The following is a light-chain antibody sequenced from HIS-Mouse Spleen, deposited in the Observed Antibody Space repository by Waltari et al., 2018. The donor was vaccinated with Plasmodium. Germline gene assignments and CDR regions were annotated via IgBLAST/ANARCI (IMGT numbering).Light chain of an antibody. V-gene: IGKV3-15*01. CDR1: QSVSSN. CDR2: GAS. Sequence: EIVMTQSPATLSVSPGERATLSCRASQSVSSNLAWYHQKPGQSPRRLIYGASTRATGIPARFSGSGSGTEFTLTISSMQSEDFAVYYCRQYNNWPRTFGQGTKVEIK. CDR3: RQYNNWPRT. J-gene: IGKJ1*01.